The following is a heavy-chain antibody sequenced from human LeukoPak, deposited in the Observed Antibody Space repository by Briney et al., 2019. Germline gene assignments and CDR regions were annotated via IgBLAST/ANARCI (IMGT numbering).Heavy chain of an antibody. CDR2: INWNGGST. CDR3: ARAGYYYDSSGYYYEDY. CDR1: GFTFDDYG. Sequence: GGSLRLSCAASGFTFDDYGMSWVRQAPGKGLEWVSGINWNGGSTGYADSVKGRFTISRDNAKNSLYLQMNSLRAEDTALYYCARAGYYYDSSGYYYEDYWGQGTLVTVSS. J-gene: IGHJ4*02. V-gene: IGHV3-20*04. D-gene: IGHD3-22*01.